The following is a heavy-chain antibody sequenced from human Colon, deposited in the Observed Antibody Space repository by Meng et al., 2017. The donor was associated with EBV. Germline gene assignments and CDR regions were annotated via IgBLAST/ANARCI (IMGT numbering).Heavy chain of an antibody. CDR3: ARHFINWFDP. CDR1: GGSIGSYY. V-gene: IGHV4-59*08. CDR2: IYYSGST. Sequence: VQLQESGPGLVKPSEALSLTCTVSGGSIGSYYLSWIRQPPGKGLEWIGYIYYSGSTSYNPSLKSRVTISVDTSKNQFSLKLSSVTAADTAVYYCARHFINWFDPWGQGTLVTVSS. J-gene: IGHJ5*02.